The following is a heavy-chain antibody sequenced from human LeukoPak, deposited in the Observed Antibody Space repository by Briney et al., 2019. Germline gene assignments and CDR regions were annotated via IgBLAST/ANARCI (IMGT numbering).Heavy chain of an antibody. Sequence: PGGSLRLSCAASGFTFSSYAMSWVRQAPGKGLEWVSAISGSGGSTYYADSVKGRFTISRDNSKNTLYLQMNSPRAEDTAVYYCAKDLSSVVVVAATPFGYWGQGTLVTVSS. CDR3: AKDLSSVVVVAATPFGY. J-gene: IGHJ4*02. V-gene: IGHV3-23*01. CDR1: GFTFSSYA. D-gene: IGHD2-15*01. CDR2: ISGSGGST.